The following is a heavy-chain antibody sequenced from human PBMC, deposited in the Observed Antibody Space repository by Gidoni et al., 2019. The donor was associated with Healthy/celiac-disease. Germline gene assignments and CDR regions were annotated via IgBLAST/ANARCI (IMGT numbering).Heavy chain of an antibody. D-gene: IGHD2-15*01. J-gene: IGHJ4*02. Sequence: QVQLVESGGGVVQPGRSLRLSCAASGFTFSSYGMHWVRQAPGKGLEWVAVIWYDGSNKYYADSVKGRFTISRDNSKNTLYLQMNSLRAEDTAVYYCARDPSRYCSGGSCLAWFDYWGQGTLVTVSS. V-gene: IGHV3-33*01. CDR3: ARDPSRYCSGGSCLAWFDY. CDR1: GFTFSSYG. CDR2: IWYDGSNK.